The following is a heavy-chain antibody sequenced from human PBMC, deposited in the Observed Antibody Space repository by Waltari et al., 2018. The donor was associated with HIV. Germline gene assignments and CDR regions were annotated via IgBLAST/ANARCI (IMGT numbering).Heavy chain of an antibody. Sequence: EVQLVQSGAEVKKPGESLKISCKGSGYSFTNYWIGWVRQMPGKGLEWMGFSYPGDSDTRYSPSFQGQVTITAVKSISTAYLQLSSLKASDTAMYYCARRGMAAAGTGAGAFDYWGQGTLVTVSS. CDR1: GYSFTNYW. D-gene: IGHD6-13*01. CDR3: ARRGMAAAGTGAGAFDY. J-gene: IGHJ4*02. CDR2: SYPGDSDT. V-gene: IGHV5-51*01.